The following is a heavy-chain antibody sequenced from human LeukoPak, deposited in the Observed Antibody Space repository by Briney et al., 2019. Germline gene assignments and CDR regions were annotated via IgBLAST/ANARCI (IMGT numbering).Heavy chain of an antibody. J-gene: IGHJ5*02. CDR3: AKAPGPSVAGSPWFDP. Sequence: PGGSLRLSCAASGFTSSSYAMSWVRQAPGKGLEWVSAISGSGGSTYYADSVKGRFTISRDNSKNTLYLQMNSLRAEDTAVYYCAKAPGPSVAGSPWFDPWGQGTLVTVSS. CDR2: ISGSGGST. V-gene: IGHV3-23*01. D-gene: IGHD6-19*01. CDR1: GFTSSSYA.